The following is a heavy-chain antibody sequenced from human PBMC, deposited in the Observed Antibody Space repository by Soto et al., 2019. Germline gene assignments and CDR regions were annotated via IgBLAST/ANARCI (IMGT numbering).Heavy chain of an antibody. CDR2: IYPRDSDT. CDR1: GDSFTNYW. J-gene: IGHJ5*02. Sequence: GESLKISCKASGDSFTNYWIGWVRQXPGKGLEWMGVIYPRDSDTKYSPSFQGQVTISADKSTSTAYLQWSSLKASDTAIYFCATHPYYFDSSAFYTWGQGTLVTV. CDR3: ATHPYYFDSSAFYT. D-gene: IGHD3-22*01. V-gene: IGHV5-51*01.